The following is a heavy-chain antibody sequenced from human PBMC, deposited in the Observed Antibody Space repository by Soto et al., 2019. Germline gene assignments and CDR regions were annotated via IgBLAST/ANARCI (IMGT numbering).Heavy chain of an antibody. V-gene: IGHV4-34*01. Sequence: QVHLEQWGAGLLKPSETLSLSCGVSGGSFSENYWTCFRQPPGKGLEWIGEISPSGTTKYVPSLKSRVTISKDTSENQFSLKVTSVTAADTAVYFCATSFWFGTQPEIWGQGTLVTVSS. D-gene: IGHD3-10*01. J-gene: IGHJ1*01. CDR1: GGSFSENY. CDR2: ISPSGTT. CDR3: ATSFWFGTQPEI.